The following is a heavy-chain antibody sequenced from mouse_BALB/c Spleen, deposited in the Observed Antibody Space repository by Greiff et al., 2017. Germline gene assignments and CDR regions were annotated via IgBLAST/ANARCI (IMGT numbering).Heavy chain of an antibody. V-gene: IGHV14-1*02. Sequence: EVQLQQSGAELVRPGALVKLSCKASGFNIKDYYMHWVKQRPEQGLEWIGWIDPENGNTIYDPKFQGKASITADTSSNTAYLQLSSLTSEDTAVYYCARRRAVVRGYAMDYWGQGTSVTVSA. D-gene: IGHD1-1*01. CDR3: ARRRAVVRGYAMDY. CDR2: IDPENGNT. CDR1: GFNIKDYY. J-gene: IGHJ4*01.